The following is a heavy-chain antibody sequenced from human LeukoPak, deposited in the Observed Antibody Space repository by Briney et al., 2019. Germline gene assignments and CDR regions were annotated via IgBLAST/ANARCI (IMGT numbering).Heavy chain of an antibody. CDR1: GFTVSSNY. CDR2: IYSGGVT. CDR3: ARAGGGDKQQLVWYFDL. D-gene: IGHD6-13*01. Sequence: GGSLRLSCAASGFTVSSNYMSWVRRAPGKGLEWVSLIYSGGVTYYADSVKGRFTISRDNSKNTLYLQTNSLRAEDTVVYYCARAGGGDKQQLVWYFDLWGRGTLVTVSS. V-gene: IGHV3-53*01. J-gene: IGHJ2*01.